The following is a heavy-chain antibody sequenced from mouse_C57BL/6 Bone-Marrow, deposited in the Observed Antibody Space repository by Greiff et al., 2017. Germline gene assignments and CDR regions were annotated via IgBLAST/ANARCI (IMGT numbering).Heavy chain of an antibody. Sequence: VQLQQSGAELVRPGTSVKVSCKASGYAFTNYSIEWVKQRPGQGLEWIGVINPGSGGTNYNEKFKGKATLTADKSSSTAYMQLSSLTSEDSAVYFCARKGLITTVVATDYFDYWGQGTTLTVSS. J-gene: IGHJ2*01. CDR2: INPGSGGT. V-gene: IGHV1-54*01. CDR1: GYAFTNYS. D-gene: IGHD1-1*01. CDR3: ARKGLITTVVATDYFDY.